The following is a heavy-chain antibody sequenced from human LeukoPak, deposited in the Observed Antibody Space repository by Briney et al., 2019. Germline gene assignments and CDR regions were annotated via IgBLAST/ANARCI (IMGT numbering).Heavy chain of an antibody. CDR3: TTDPGGLYGSGSYPFYYFDY. V-gene: IGHV3-15*01. Sequence: GGSLRPSCAASGFTFSNAWMSWVRQAPGKGLEWVGRIKSKTDGGTTDYAAPVKGRFTISRDDSKNTLYLQMNSLKTEDTAVYYCTTDPGGLYGSGSYPFYYFDYWGQGTLVTVSS. CDR1: GFTFSNAW. J-gene: IGHJ4*02. D-gene: IGHD3-10*01. CDR2: IKSKTDGGTT.